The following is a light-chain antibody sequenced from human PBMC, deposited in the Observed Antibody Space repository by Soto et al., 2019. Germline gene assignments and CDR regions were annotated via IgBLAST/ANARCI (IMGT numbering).Light chain of an antibody. J-gene: IGKJ1*01. CDR1: QDITNH. Sequence: DIQMTQSPSSLSASVGDRVTITCQASQDITNHLHWYQQKPGKAPKLLIYDASNLETGVPSRFSGSGFGTDFTFIINSQHPEDFATYFCQHCHIFPWTFGQGTKVEIK. V-gene: IGKV1-33*01. CDR2: DAS. CDR3: QHCHIFPWT.